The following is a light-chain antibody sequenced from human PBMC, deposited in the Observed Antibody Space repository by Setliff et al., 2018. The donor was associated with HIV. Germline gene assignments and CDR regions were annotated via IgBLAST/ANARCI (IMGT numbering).Light chain of an antibody. Sequence: SVLTQPPSVSGAPGQKVTISCSGGSSNIGKNFVSWYQQFPGAAPKLVIYENNKRPSGIPDRFSGSKSGTSATLDITGLQTGDEADYYCGTWDSGLISAVGVFGSGTKVTV. J-gene: IGLJ1*01. CDR1: SSNIGKNF. V-gene: IGLV1-51*01. CDR3: GTWDSGLISAVGV. CDR2: ENN.